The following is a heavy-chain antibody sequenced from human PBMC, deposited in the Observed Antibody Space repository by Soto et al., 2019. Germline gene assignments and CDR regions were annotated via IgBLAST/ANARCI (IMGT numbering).Heavy chain of an antibody. CDR3: ATGDYYDSSGYIDY. CDR1: GYTLTELS. V-gene: IGHV1-24*01. D-gene: IGHD3-22*01. J-gene: IGHJ4*02. Sequence: ASVKGSCKVSGYTLTELSMHWVRQAPGKGLEWMGGFDPEDGETIYAQKFQGRVTMTEDTSTDTAYMELSSLRSEDTVVYYCATGDYYDSSGYIDYWGQGTLVTVSS. CDR2: FDPEDGET.